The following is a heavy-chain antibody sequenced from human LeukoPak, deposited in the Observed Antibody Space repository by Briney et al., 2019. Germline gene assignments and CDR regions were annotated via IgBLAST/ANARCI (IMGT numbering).Heavy chain of an antibody. J-gene: IGHJ4*02. V-gene: IGHV3-30*02. D-gene: IGHD3-10*01. Sequence: GGSLRLSCAASGFTFSSYGMHWVRQAPGKGLEWVTFIRYDGSSKYYADSVKGRFTISRDNSKNSVYLQLNSLRPEDTAMYYCVSMVRGIGYWGQGTLVTVSS. CDR3: VSMVRGIGY. CDR2: IRYDGSSK. CDR1: GFTFSSYG.